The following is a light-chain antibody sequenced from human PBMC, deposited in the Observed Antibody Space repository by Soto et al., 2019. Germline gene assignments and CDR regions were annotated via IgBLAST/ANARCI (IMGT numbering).Light chain of an antibody. CDR2: GAS. V-gene: IGKV1-39*01. J-gene: IGKJ1*01. Sequence: DIQMTQSPSSLSASVGDRVTISCRASQGISTYLNWNQQKPGRAPKLLIYGASTLQHGVPSRFSASGSGTEFTLTISSLQSEDFATYYCQQSSASKTFGQGTKVDIK. CDR1: QGISTY. CDR3: QQSSASKT.